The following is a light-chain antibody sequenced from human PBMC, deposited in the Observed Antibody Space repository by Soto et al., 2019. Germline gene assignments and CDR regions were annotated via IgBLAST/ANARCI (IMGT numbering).Light chain of an antibody. V-gene: IGKV1-27*01. CDR2: AAS. Sequence: DFQMTQSPSSLSASVGDRVTITCRASQGITNYLAWYQQKPGKVPSLLIYAASTLQSGVPSRFSGSGSGTDFTLTISSLQPEDVATYYCQKYNSAPPGLIFGGGTKVEI. J-gene: IGKJ4*01. CDR1: QGITNY. CDR3: QKYNSAPPGLI.